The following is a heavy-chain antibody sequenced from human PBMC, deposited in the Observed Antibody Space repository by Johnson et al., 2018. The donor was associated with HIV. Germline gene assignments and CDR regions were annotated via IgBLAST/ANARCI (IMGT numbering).Heavy chain of an antibody. CDR2: IYSGGST. Sequence: QVQLVESGGGVVQPGGSLRLSCVASGFTFSSYGMHWVRQAPGKGLEWVSVIYSGGSTYYADSVKGRFTISRDNSKNTLYLQMNSLRPEDTAVYYCARDRPSGWPDAFDIWGQGTMVTVSS. D-gene: IGHD6-19*01. CDR1: GFTFSSYG. V-gene: IGHV3-NL1*01. J-gene: IGHJ3*02. CDR3: ARDRPSGWPDAFDI.